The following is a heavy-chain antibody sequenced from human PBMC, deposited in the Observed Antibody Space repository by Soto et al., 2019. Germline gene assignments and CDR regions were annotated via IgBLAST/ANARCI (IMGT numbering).Heavy chain of an antibody. D-gene: IGHD5-18*01. CDR3: AMGYSYAPFDP. V-gene: IGHV3-23*01. CDR2: ISGSGDST. CDR1: GFTFSSYA. J-gene: IGHJ5*02. Sequence: VGSLRLSCAASGFTFSSYAMSWVRQAPGKGLEWVSGISGSGDSTYYADSVKGRFTISRDNSKNTLYVQMNSLRAEDTAIYYCAMGYSYAPFDPWGQGTLVTVSS.